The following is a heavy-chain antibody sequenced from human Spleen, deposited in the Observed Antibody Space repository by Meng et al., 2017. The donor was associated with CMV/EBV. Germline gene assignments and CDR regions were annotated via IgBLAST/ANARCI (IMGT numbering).Heavy chain of an antibody. J-gene: IGHJ5*01. CDR3: AREYISSWFDF. CDR2: INPNSGAT. D-gene: IGHD1-1*01. CDR1: GYTLTDHY. Sequence: ASVKVSCKASGYTLTDHYVHWVRQAPGQGLEWMGWINPNSGATNYARDFQGGFTMTRDTSISTAYMELSRLRFDDTAVYYCAREYISSWFDFWGQGTLVTVSS. V-gene: IGHV1-2*02.